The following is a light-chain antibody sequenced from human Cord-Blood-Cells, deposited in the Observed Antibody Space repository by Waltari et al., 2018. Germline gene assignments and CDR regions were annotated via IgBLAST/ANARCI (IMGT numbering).Light chain of an antibody. CDR3: SSYTSSSTWV. Sequence: QSALTQPASVSGSPGQSITISCTGTRSDVGGYNYVSWYQQHPGNAPKRMIYDVSNRPSGVSNRFSGSKSGNTASLTISGLQAEDEADYYCSSYTSSSTWVFGGGTKLTVL. J-gene: IGLJ3*02. CDR2: DVS. V-gene: IGLV2-14*01. CDR1: RSDVGGYNY.